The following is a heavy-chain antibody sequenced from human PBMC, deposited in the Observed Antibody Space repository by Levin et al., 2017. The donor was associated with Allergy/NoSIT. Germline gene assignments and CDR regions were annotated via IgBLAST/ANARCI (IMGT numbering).Heavy chain of an antibody. J-gene: IGHJ4*02. Sequence: GGSLRLSCAASGFTFSGSAMHWVRQASGKGLEWVGRIREKTNNYATAYGASVKGRFTISRDDSKNMAFLQMNSLNTEDTAIYYCVRIYFDTSGRKVAFDYWGQGTQVTVSS. CDR3: VRIYFDTSGRKVAFDY. CDR2: IREKTNNYAT. V-gene: IGHV3-73*01. CDR1: GFTFSGSA. D-gene: IGHD3-9*01.